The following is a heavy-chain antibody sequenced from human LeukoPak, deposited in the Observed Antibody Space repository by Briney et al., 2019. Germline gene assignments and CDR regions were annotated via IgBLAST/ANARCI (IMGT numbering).Heavy chain of an antibody. CDR3: AKDQGHSSSWYDY. D-gene: IGHD6-13*01. CDR1: GFTFRRYD. Sequence: GGSLRLSCAASGFTFRRYDMSWVRQAPGKGLEWVSAISGNGGSTYYADSVKGRFTISRDNSKNTLYLQMNSLRAEDTAVYYCAKDQGHSSSWYDYWGQGTLVTVSS. V-gene: IGHV3-23*01. J-gene: IGHJ4*02. CDR2: ISGNGGST.